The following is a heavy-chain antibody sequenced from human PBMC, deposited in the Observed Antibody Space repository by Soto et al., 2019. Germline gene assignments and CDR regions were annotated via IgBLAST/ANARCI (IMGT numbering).Heavy chain of an antibody. D-gene: IGHD4-17*01. CDR3: ANSGGDYKTFDY. CDR1: GFTFSSYG. J-gene: IGHJ4*02. Sequence: GGSLRLSCAASGFTFSSYGMHWVRQAPGKGLEWVAVISYDGSNKYYADSVKGRFTISRDNSKNTLYLQMNSLRAEDTAVYYCANSGGDYKTFDYWGQGTLVTVSS. CDR2: ISYDGSNK. V-gene: IGHV3-30*18.